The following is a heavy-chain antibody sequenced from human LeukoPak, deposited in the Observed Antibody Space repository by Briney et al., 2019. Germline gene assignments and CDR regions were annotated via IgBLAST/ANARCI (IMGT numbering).Heavy chain of an antibody. CDR2: IYTSGST. V-gene: IGHV4-61*02. CDR1: GGSISSSSYY. D-gene: IGHD3-3*01. J-gene: IGHJ3*02. CDR3: ARARLKSDLDAFDI. Sequence: PSETLSLTCTVSGGSISSSSYYWSWIRQPAGKGLEWIGRIYTSGSTNYNPSLKSRVTISVDTSKNQFSLKLSSVTAADTAVYYCARARLKSDLDAFDIWGQGTMVTVSS.